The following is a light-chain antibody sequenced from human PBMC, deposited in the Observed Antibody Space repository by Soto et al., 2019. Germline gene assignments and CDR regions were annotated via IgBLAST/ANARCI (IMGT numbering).Light chain of an antibody. CDR1: SSNIGAGYD. V-gene: IGLV1-40*01. CDR3: QSYDSSLSGGV. J-gene: IGLJ3*02. CDR2: GNS. Sequence: QSVLTQPPSVSGAPGQRVTISCTGSSSNIGAGYDVHWYHQLPGTAPKLLIYGNSNRPSGVPDRFSGSKSGTSASLAITGLRAEDEADYYCQSYDSSLSGGVFGGGTKVTVL.